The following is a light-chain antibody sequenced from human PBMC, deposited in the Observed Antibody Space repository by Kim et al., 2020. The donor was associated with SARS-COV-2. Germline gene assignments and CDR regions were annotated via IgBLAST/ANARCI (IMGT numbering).Light chain of an antibody. CDR3: QQRSNWPPLT. Sequence: LSPGERATPSCRASQSVSSYLAWYQQKPGQAPRLLIYDASNRATGIPARFSGSGSGTDFTLTISSLEPEDFAVYYCQQRSNWPPLTFGGGTKLEIK. CDR1: QSVSSY. CDR2: DAS. V-gene: IGKV3-11*01. J-gene: IGKJ4*01.